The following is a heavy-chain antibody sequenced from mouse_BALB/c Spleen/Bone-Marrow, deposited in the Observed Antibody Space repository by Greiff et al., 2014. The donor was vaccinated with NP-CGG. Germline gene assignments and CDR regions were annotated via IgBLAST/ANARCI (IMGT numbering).Heavy chain of an antibody. CDR2: ISGGGSYT. D-gene: IGHD2-4*01. Sequence: EVQLVEPGGGLVKSGGSLKLSCAASGFSFNSYGMSWVRQTPEKRLEWVATISGGGSYTFYPDSVKGRFTISRDNAKNKLYLQLSSLRSEDTALYYCARHAYYDQTEVSFVYWGQGTLVTVSA. V-gene: IGHV5-9-2*01. CDR1: GFSFNSYG. CDR3: ARHAYYDQTEVSFVY. J-gene: IGHJ3*01.